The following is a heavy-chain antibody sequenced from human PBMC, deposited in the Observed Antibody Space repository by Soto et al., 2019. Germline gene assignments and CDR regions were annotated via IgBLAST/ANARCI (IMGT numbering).Heavy chain of an antibody. CDR3: ARDGLLGYFDY. CDR2: ISYDGSNK. D-gene: IGHD3-16*01. CDR1: GCTFSSCA. J-gene: IGHJ4*02. V-gene: IGHV3-30-3*01. Sequence: QVQLVESGGGVVQPGRSLRLSCAASGCTFSSCAMHWVRQAPGKGLEWVAVISYDGSNKYYADSVKGRFTISRDNSKNTLYLQMNSLRAEDTAVYYCARDGLLGYFDYWGQGTLVTVSS.